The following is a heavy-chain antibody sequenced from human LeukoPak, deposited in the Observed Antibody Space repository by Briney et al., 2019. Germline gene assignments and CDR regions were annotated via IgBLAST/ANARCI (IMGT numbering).Heavy chain of an antibody. CDR2: IYYSGST. D-gene: IGHD1-1*01. CDR1: GGSISSYY. CDR3: ARAPFVERSNPGYYMDV. Sequence: SETLSLTCTVSGGSISSYYWSWIRQPPGKGLEWIGYIYYSGSTNYNPSLKSRVTISVDTSKNQFSLKLSSVTAADTAVYYCARAPFVERSNPGYYMDVWGKGTTVTVSS. J-gene: IGHJ6*03. V-gene: IGHV4-59*01.